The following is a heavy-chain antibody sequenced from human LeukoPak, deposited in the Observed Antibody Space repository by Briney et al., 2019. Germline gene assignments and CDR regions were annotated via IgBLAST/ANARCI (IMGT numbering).Heavy chain of an antibody. J-gene: IGHJ4*02. CDR1: GYTFTSYD. CDR3: ARDPRITGDHFDY. CDR2: ISAYNGNT. Sequence: GASVKVSCMASGYTFTSYDINWVRQATGQGLEWMGWISAYNGNTNYAQKVQGRVTMTTDTSTSTAYMELRSLRSDDTAVYYCARDPRITGDHFDYWGQGTLVTVSS. D-gene: IGHD7-27*01. V-gene: IGHV1-18*01.